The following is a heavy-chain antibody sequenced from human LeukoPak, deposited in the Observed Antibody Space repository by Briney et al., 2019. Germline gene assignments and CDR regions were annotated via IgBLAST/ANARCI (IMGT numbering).Heavy chain of an antibody. CDR2: IYSGGST. V-gene: IGHV3-53*01. J-gene: IGHJ4*02. D-gene: IGHD6-13*01. CDR3: AKDAGSSSERTLDY. CDR1: GFTVSSNY. Sequence: GGSLRLSCAASGFTVSSNYMSWVRQAPGMGLEWVSVIYSGGSTYYADSVKGRFTISRDNSKNTLYLQMNSLRAEDTAVYYCAKDAGSSSERTLDYWGQGTLVTVSS.